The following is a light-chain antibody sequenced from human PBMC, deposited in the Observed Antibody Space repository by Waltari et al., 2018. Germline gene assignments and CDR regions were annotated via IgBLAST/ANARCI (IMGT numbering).Light chain of an antibody. V-gene: IGKV1-39*01. J-gene: IGKJ4*01. CDR2: AAS. CDR1: QSISTY. Sequence: FQLTQPPSSLSASVGDRVTITCRASQSISTYLNWYQQKPGKAPNLLIYAASSLQSGVPSRFSGSGSETDFTLTISSLQPEDFATYYCQQSYSPLTFGGGTKVEIK. CDR3: QQSYSPLT.